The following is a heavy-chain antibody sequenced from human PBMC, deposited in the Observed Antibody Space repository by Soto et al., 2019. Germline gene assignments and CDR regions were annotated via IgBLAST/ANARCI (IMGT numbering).Heavy chain of an antibody. Sequence: GASVKVSCKASGYTFTSYDINWVRQATGQGLEWMGWMNPNSGNTGYAQKFQGRVTMTRNTSISTAYMELSSLGSEDTAVYYCARGIRRNYDILTGYLYYIDYWGQGTLVTVSS. CDR1: GYTFTSYD. CDR3: ARGIRRNYDILTGYLYYIDY. J-gene: IGHJ4*02. V-gene: IGHV1-8*01. D-gene: IGHD3-9*01. CDR2: MNPNSGNT.